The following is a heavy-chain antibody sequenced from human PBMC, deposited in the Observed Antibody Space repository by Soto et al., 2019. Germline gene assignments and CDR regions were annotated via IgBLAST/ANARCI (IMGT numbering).Heavy chain of an antibody. Sequence: EVRLVASGGGLVKPGGSLRLSCEASGFIFTTNSMNWVRQVPGKGLQWLSSISSSGTFKSYGDSVKGRFTISRDNAKNSLFLQMNNLSREDTGLYYCARDPPHGGTSSWDADSWGPGTLVTVSS. J-gene: IGHJ4*02. D-gene: IGHD2-15*01. CDR3: ARDPPHGGTSSWDADS. CDR2: ISSSGTFK. V-gene: IGHV3-21*01. CDR1: GFIFTTNS.